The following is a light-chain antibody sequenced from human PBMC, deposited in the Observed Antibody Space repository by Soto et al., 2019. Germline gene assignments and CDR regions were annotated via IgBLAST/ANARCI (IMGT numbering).Light chain of an antibody. V-gene: IGKV3-20*01. CDR1: QSVSSSY. Sequence: EIVLTQSPGTLSLSPGERATLSCRASQSVSSSYLAWYQQKPGQAPRLLIYGASSRATGIPDRFSGSGSGTEFTLTSSRLEPEDFAVYYCSQYGSSHGTFGQGTKMEIK. J-gene: IGKJ2*01. CDR2: GAS. CDR3: SQYGSSHGT.